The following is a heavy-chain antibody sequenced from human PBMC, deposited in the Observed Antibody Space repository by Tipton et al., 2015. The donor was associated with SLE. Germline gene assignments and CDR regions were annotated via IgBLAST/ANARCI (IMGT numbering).Heavy chain of an antibody. V-gene: IGHV1-8*01. J-gene: IGHJ5*02. CDR3: ARALGVYYDSGGRRWFDP. Sequence: QSGPEVKKPGASVKVSCKASGYTFTSYDINWVRQATGQGLEWMGWMNPNSGNTGYAQKFQGRVTMTRNTSISTAYMELSSLRSEDTAVYYCARALGVYYDSGGRRWFDPGARGPLVPVPS. D-gene: IGHD3-22*01. CDR2: MNPNSGNT. CDR1: GYTFTSYD.